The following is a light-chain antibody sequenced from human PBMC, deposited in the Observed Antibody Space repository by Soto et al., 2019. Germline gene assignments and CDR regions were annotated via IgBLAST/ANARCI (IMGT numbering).Light chain of an antibody. CDR1: QSVNSN. CDR2: VAS. Sequence: EIVMTQSPVTLSVSPGDRATLSCRASQSVNSNLAWYQQKPGQTPKLLIYVASTSATGIPARFSGSGSGTDLTLTISRLQSEDVAVYYCQQYNCWPLTFGGGTKVEFK. CDR3: QQYNCWPLT. V-gene: IGKV3-15*01. J-gene: IGKJ4*01.